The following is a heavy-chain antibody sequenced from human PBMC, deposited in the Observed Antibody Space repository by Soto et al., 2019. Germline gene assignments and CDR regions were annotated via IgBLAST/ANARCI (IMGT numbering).Heavy chain of an antibody. J-gene: IGHJ5*02. CDR2: IYYSGST. V-gene: IGHV4-61*01. CDR3: ARGDYDSSGYYYRKPYNWFDP. Sequence: SETLSLTCTVSGGSVSSGSYYWSWIRQPPGKGLEWIGYIYYSGSTNYNPSLKSRVTISVDTSKNQFSLKLSSVTAADTAVYYCARGDYDSSGYYYRKPYNWFDPWGQGTLVTVSS. D-gene: IGHD3-22*01. CDR1: GGSVSSGSYY.